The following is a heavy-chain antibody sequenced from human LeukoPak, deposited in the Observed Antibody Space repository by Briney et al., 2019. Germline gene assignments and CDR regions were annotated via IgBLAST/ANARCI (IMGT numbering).Heavy chain of an antibody. CDR3: AVSEAVPEGYFDY. V-gene: IGHV1-69*04. J-gene: IGHJ4*02. CDR1: GGTFSSYA. Sequence: GASVKVSCKASGGTFSSYAISWVRQAPGQGLEWMGRIIPILGIANYAQKFQGRVTITADKSTSTAYMELSRLRFDDTAVYYCAVSEAVPEGYFDYWGQGTLVTVSS. CDR2: IIPILGIA. D-gene: IGHD6-19*01.